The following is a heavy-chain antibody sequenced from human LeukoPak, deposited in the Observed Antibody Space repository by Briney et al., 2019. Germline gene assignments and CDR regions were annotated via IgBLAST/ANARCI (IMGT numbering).Heavy chain of an antibody. CDR2: ISGSGGST. V-gene: IGHV3-23*01. CDR3: AKDVIVTSAAAGRVDYNWFDP. CDR1: GFTFSSYA. J-gene: IGHJ5*02. Sequence: GGSLRLSCAASGFTFSSYAMSWVRQAPGKGLEWVSAISGSGGSTYYADSVKGRFTISRDNSKNTLYLQMSSLRAEDTALYYCAKDVIVTSAAAGRVDYNWFDPWGQGTLVTVSS. D-gene: IGHD6-13*01.